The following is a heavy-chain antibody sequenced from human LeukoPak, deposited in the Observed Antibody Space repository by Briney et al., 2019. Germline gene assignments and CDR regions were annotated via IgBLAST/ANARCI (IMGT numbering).Heavy chain of an antibody. D-gene: IGHD3-10*01. V-gene: IGHV3-9*01. J-gene: IGHJ6*02. Sequence: GRSLRLSCAASGFTFDDYAMHWVRQAPGKGLEWVSGISWNSGSIGYADSVKGRFTISRDNAKNSLYLQMNSLRAEDTALYYCAKDIKGECYYGSGSYKGGMDVWGQGTTVTVSS. CDR2: ISWNSGSI. CDR1: GFTFDDYA. CDR3: AKDIKGECYYGSGSYKGGMDV.